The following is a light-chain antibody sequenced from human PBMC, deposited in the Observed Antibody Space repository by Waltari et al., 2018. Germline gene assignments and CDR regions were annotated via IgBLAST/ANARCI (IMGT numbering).Light chain of an antibody. CDR2: KNL. CDR3: SAWDDSRGGLWV. J-gene: IGLJ3*02. CDR1: TSNVGKTY. V-gene: IGLV1-47*01. Sequence: QSLLTQPPSVSAAPGQQVTISCSGSTSNVGKTYVFWFQHFVGLAPRLLIYKNLERPSGVSDRFSASNSGTSASLFIAGLRSEDEALYYCSAWDDSRGGLWVFGGGTRVTVL.